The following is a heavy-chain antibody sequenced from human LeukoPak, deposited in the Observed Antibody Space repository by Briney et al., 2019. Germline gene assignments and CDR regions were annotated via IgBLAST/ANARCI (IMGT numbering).Heavy chain of an antibody. CDR3: ARCSSSRSSGCDF. J-gene: IGHJ4*02. V-gene: IGHV1-18*01. CDR2: ISAYNGNT. Sequence: VASVKVSCKTSNYTFTSYAISWVRQAPGQGLEWMGWISAYNGNTNYAQHLQGRVTMTTDTSTGAAYMELTSLRSDDTAIYYCARCSSSRSSGCDFWGQGTLVTVSS. D-gene: IGHD6-13*01. CDR1: NYTFTSYA.